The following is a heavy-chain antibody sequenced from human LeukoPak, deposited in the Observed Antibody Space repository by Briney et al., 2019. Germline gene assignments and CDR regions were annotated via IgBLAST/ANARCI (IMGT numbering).Heavy chain of an antibody. Sequence: PGGSLRLSCAASGFIFSNYGMHWVRQAPGKGLVRVSRINSDGSDTIYADSVKGRFTISRDNAKNTLYLQMNSLRAEDTAVYYCTRGGSPPEALGDSFDFWGPGTMVTVSS. CDR3: TRGGSPPEALGDSFDF. J-gene: IGHJ3*01. CDR2: INSDGSDT. CDR1: GFIFSNYG. D-gene: IGHD1-26*01. V-gene: IGHV3-74*01.